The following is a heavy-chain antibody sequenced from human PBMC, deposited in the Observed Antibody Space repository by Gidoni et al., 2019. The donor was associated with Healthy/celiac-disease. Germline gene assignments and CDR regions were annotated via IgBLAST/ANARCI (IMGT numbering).Heavy chain of an antibody. CDR2: IWYDGSNK. CDR1: GFTFSSYG. J-gene: IGHJ6*02. Sequence: QVQLVESGGGVVQPGRSLRLSCAASGFTFSSYGMHWVRQAPGKGLEWVAVIWYDGSNKYYAYSVKGRFTISRDNSKNTLYLQMNSLRAEDTAVYYCARTPYYYDSSGYYYAYYYYYGMDVWGQGTTVTVSS. V-gene: IGHV3-33*01. CDR3: ARTPYYYDSSGYYYAYYYYYGMDV. D-gene: IGHD3-22*01.